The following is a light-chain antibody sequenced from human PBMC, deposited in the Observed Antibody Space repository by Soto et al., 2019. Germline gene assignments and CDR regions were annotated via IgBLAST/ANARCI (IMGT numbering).Light chain of an antibody. Sequence: QSALTQPASVSGSPGQSITISCTGTSSDVGGYNYVSWYQQHPGKAPKLMIYEVSNRPSGVSNRFSGSNSGNTASLTISGLQAEDEADYYCSSYTGSSTWVFGGGTKLTVL. CDR2: EVS. J-gene: IGLJ3*02. V-gene: IGLV2-14*01. CDR1: SSDVGGYNY. CDR3: SSYTGSSTWV.